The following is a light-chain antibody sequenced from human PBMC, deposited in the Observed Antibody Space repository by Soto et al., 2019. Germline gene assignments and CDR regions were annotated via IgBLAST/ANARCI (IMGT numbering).Light chain of an antibody. J-gene: IGKJ4*01. V-gene: IGKV3-11*01. CDR2: EAS. CDR3: QPRTDWVT. CDR1: QSVSSY. Sequence: EIVLTQSPATLSLSPGERATLSCRASQSVSSYLAWYQQKPGQAPRLLIYEASNRATGIPARFSGSGSGTDFTLTISILEPEDFAVYYCQPRTDWVTFDGGTKVEIK.